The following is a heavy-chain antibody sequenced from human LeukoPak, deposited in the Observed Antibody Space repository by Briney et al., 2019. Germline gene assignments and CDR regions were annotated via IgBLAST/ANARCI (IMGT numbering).Heavy chain of an antibody. CDR2: MSYEETYK. CDR1: GFTFSNYW. D-gene: IGHD3-3*01. V-gene: IGHV3-30*03. CDR3: ARDFGVIRRS. Sequence: GGSLRLSCAASGFTFSNYWMSWVRQAPGKGLEWVTVMSYEETYKNYAEAVKGRFTISGDDSKNTLFLQMSSLRPEDTAVYYCARDFGVIRRSWGQGTLVSVSS. J-gene: IGHJ5*02.